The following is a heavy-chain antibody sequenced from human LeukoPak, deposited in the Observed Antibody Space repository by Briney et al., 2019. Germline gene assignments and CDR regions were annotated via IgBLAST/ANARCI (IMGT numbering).Heavy chain of an antibody. CDR1: GGSISSSSYY. J-gene: IGHJ4*02. Sequence: SETLSLTCTVSGGSISSSSYYWGWIRQPPGKGLEWIGSIYYSGSTYYNPSLKSRVTISVDTSKNQFSLKLSSVTAADTAVYYCASSYYYGSGSYYKSGGSRYYFDYWGQGTLVTVSS. V-gene: IGHV4-39*07. D-gene: IGHD3-10*01. CDR2: IYYSGST. CDR3: ASSYYYGSGSYYKSGGSRYYFDY.